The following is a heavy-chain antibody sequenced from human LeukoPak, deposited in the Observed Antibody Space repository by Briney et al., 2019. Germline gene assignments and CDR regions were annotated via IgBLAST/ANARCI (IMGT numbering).Heavy chain of an antibody. Sequence: GGSLRLSCAASGFTFSSYAMSWVRQAPGKGLEWVSVISGSGGSTDYADSVKGRFTISRDNSKNTLYLQMNSLRAEDTAVYYCRGTSDYVSVDVWGKGTTVTVSS. V-gene: IGHV3-23*01. CDR2: ISGSGGST. CDR3: RGTSDYVSVDV. CDR1: GFTFSSYA. J-gene: IGHJ6*04. D-gene: IGHD5-12*01.